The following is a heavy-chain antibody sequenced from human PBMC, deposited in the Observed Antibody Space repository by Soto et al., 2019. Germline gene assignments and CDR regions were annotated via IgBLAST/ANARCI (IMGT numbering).Heavy chain of an antibody. CDR1: GGSFSGYS. CDR2: INHSGST. CDR3: ARDPPDFNSGFDY. Sequence: KTSETLSLTCAVYGGSFSGYSWSWIRQPPGKGLEWIGEINHSGSTNYNPSLKSRVTISVDTSKNQSSLKLSSVTPEDTAVYYCARDPPDFNSGFDYWGQGILVTVSS. V-gene: IGHV4-34*01. J-gene: IGHJ4*02. D-gene: IGHD6-19*01.